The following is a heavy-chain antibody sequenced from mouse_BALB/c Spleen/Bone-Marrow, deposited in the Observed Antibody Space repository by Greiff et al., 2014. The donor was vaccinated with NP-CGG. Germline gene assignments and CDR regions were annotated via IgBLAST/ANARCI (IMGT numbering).Heavy chain of an antibody. CDR3: ALNWDSAY. Sequence: PGGDLVKPGGSLKLSCAASGFTFSSYGMSWVRQTPDKRLEWVATINNGGTYTYYPDSVKGRFTISRDNAKNTLYLQMSSLKSEDTAMYYCALNWDSAYWGQGTLVTVSA. D-gene: IGHD4-1*02. J-gene: IGHJ3*01. CDR1: GFTFSSYG. V-gene: IGHV5-6*01. CDR2: INNGGTYT.